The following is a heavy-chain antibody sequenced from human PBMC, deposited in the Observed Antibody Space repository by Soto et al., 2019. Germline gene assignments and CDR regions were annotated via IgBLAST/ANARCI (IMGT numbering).Heavy chain of an antibody. CDR3: ARLKQGYAVA. D-gene: IGHD5-18*01. CDR2: MNPHSGNT. CDR1: GYTFTSYD. Sequence: QVQLVQSGAEVKKAGASVKVSCKASGYTFTSYDINWVRLATGQGLEWMGWMNPHSGNTAYAQRLQGRVTMTRNTSISTSYKELSSLGSEDTAVYYCARLKQGYAVAWGQGTLVTVSS. J-gene: IGHJ5*02. V-gene: IGHV1-8*01.